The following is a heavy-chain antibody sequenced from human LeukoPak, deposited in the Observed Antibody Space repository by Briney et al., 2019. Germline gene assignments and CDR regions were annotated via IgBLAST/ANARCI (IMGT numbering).Heavy chain of an antibody. CDR1: GYTFTCYY. CDR2: INPNSGDT. Sequence: ASVKVSCKASGYTFTCYYVHWVRQAPGQGLEWMGWINPNSGDTNYAQKFQGRVTMTGDTSISTAYMELSRLGSDDTAVYYCARDHYGSGSYYQGYWGQGTLVTVSS. J-gene: IGHJ4*02. V-gene: IGHV1-2*02. CDR3: ARDHYGSGSYYQGY. D-gene: IGHD3-10*01.